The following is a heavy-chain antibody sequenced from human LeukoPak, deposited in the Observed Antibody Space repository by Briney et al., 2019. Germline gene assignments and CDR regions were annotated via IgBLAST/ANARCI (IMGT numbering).Heavy chain of an antibody. D-gene: IGHD2-21*02. CDR3: AFQGRGDSSPFDY. J-gene: IGHJ4*02. CDR1: GYSFTYYW. Sequence: GESLKISCKGFGYSFTYYWVGWVRQLPGKGLEWMGIIYARDSDTRYSPSFQGHVTISVDKSISTAYLQWTSLKASDTGIYYCAFQGRGDSSPFDYWGQGTLVTVSS. V-gene: IGHV5-51*01. CDR2: IYARDSDT.